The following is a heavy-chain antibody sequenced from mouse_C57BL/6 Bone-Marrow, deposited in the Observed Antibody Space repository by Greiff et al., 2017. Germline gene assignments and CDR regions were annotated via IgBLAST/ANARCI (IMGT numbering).Heavy chain of an antibody. CDR3: TTGNFDY. Sequence: VQLKESGAELVRPGASVKLSCTASGFNIKDDYMHWVKQRPEQGLEWIGWIDPANGDTEYASKFQGKATITADTSSNTAYLQLSSLTSEETAVYYCTTGNFDYWGQGTTLTVSS. CDR1: GFNIKDDY. CDR2: IDPANGDT. J-gene: IGHJ2*01. V-gene: IGHV14-4*01.